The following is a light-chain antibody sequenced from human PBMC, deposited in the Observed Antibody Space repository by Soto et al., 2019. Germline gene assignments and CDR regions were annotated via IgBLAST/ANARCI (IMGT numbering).Light chain of an antibody. CDR2: DVS. Sequence: QSALTQPASVSGSPGQSITISCTGTSSDVGGYNYVSWYQQHPGKAPKLMIYDVSNRPSGVSNRFSGSKSGNTSSLTISGLQAEDEADYYCSSYTSGSPLLFGGGTKVTVL. CDR1: SSDVGGYNY. J-gene: IGLJ2*01. CDR3: SSYTSGSPLL. V-gene: IGLV2-14*01.